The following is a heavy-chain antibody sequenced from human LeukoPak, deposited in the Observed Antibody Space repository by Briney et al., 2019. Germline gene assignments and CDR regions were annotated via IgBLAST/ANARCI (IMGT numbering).Heavy chain of an antibody. CDR3: VKGRISEDGLDF. D-gene: IGHD6-13*01. Sequence: GGSLRLSCAASGFTFSRSAMTWVRQTPGKGLDWVSSISSSGNTYYADSVKGRFTISRDNSKSMLYLQMSSLRAEDTAVYYCVKGRISEDGLDFWGQGTLVTVSS. CDR1: GFTFSRSA. J-gene: IGHJ4*02. V-gene: IGHV3-23*01. CDR2: ISSSGNT.